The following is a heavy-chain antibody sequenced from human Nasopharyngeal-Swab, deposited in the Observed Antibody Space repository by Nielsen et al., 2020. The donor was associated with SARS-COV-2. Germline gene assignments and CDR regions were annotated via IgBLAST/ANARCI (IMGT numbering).Heavy chain of an antibody. CDR3: ARDLAMATIL. V-gene: IGHV3-48*03. J-gene: IGHJ4*02. Sequence: GGSLRLSCAASGFTFSTYEMNWVRQAPGKGLEWLSYISSSGSTIYYADSVKGRFTFSRDNAKNSLYLQMDSLRAEDTAVYYCARDLAMATILWGQGTLVTVSS. D-gene: IGHD5-24*01. CDR1: GFTFSTYE. CDR2: ISSSGSTI.